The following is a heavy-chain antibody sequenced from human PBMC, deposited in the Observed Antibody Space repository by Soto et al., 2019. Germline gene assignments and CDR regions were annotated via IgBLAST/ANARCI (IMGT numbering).Heavy chain of an antibody. Sequence: PGGSLRLSCGASGFTFQDRTMHWVRQAPGKGLEWVSLISWNSRNRFYADSVKGRFTISRDNSRNSLYLQMNSLRADDTAFYYCAKEMGEWLPLDYWGPGTQVTVSS. CDR3: AKEMGEWLPLDY. CDR2: ISWNSRNR. D-gene: IGHD3-3*01. CDR1: GFTFQDRT. J-gene: IGHJ4*02. V-gene: IGHV3-43*01.